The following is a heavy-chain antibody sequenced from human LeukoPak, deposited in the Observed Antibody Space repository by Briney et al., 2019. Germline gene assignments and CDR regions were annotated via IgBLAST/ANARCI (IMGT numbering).Heavy chain of an antibody. V-gene: IGHV4-39*07. CDR2: IYYSGST. D-gene: IGHD6-13*01. CDR3: ARDGILGSSWYPKNFGY. Sequence: PSETLSLTCTVSGGSISSSSYYWGWIRQPPGKGLEWIGSIYYSGSTYYNPSLKSRVTISVDTSKNQFSLKLSPVTAADTAVYYCARDGILGSSWYPKNFGYWGQGTLVTVSS. CDR1: GGSISSSSYY. J-gene: IGHJ4*02.